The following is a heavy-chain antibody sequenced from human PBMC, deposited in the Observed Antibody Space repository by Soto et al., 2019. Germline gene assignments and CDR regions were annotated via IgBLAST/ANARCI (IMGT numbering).Heavy chain of an antibody. CDR2: VYHTGST. CDR1: GGSISSSNW. CDR3: ARERPQGYGMDV. V-gene: IGHV4-4*02. Sequence: SETLSLTCAVSGGSISSSNWWSWVRQPPGKGLEWIGEVYHTGSTNYNPSLKSRVTISVDKSKNQFSLNLSSVTAADTAVYYCARERPQGYGMDVWGQGTTVTVSS. J-gene: IGHJ6*02.